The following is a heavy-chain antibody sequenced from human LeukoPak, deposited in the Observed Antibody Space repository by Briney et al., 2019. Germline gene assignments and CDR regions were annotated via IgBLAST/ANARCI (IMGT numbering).Heavy chain of an antibody. CDR3: ARRYYYDSSGYYSSPYYFDY. D-gene: IGHD3-22*01. V-gene: IGHV1-18*01. CDR2: ISAYNGNT. Sequence: GASVKVSCKASGYTFTSYGISWVRQAPGQGLEWMGWISAYNGNTNYAQKLQGRVTMTTDTSTSTAYMKLRSLRSDDTAVYYCARRYYYDSSGYYSSPYYFDYWGQGTLVTVSS. CDR1: GYTFTSYG. J-gene: IGHJ4*02.